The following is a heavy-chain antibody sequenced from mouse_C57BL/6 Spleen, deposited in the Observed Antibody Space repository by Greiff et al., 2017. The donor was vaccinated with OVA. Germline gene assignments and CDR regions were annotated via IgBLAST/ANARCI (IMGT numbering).Heavy chain of an antibody. Sequence: VQLVESGAELARPGASVTLSCKASGYTFTDYEMHWVKQTPVHGLEWIGAIDPETGGTAYNQKFKGKAILTADKSSSTAYMELRSLTSEDSAVYYCTRGGSIYFDVWGTGTTVTVSS. CDR1: GYTFTDYE. D-gene: IGHD1-1*01. V-gene: IGHV1-15*01. CDR2: IDPETGGT. J-gene: IGHJ1*03. CDR3: TRGGSIYFDV.